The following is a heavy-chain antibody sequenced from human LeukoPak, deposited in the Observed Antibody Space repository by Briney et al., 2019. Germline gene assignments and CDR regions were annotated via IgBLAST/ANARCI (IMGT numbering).Heavy chain of an antibody. CDR2: ISGSGGST. CDR3: AKVPPSVPQWLVQIDY. D-gene: IGHD6-19*01. Sequence: GGSLRLSCAASGFTFSSYAMSWVRQAPGKGLEWVSAISGSGGSTYYADSVKGRFTISRDNSKNTLYLQMNSLRAEDTAVYYCAKVPPSVPQWLVQIDYWGQGTLVTVSS. V-gene: IGHV3-23*01. J-gene: IGHJ4*02. CDR1: GFTFSSYA.